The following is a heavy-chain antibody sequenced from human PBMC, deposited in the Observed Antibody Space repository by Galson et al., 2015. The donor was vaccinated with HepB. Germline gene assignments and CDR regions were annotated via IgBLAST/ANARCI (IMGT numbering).Heavy chain of an antibody. CDR2: ISYDGSNK. J-gene: IGHJ4*02. CDR3: AKDQDIVVVPAAITPGFDY. D-gene: IGHD2-2*02. CDR1: GFTFSSYG. Sequence: SLRLSCAASGFTFSSYGMHWVRQAPGKGLEWVAVISYDGSNKYYADSVKGRFTISRDNSKNTLYLQMNSLRAEDTAVYYCAKDQDIVVVPAAITPGFDYWGQGTLVTVSS. V-gene: IGHV3-30*18.